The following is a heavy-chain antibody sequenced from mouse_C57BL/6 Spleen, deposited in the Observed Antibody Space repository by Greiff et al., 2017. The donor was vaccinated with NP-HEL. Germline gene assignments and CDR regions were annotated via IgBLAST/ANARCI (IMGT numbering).Heavy chain of an antibody. CDR1: GYSFTDYN. V-gene: IGHV1-39*01. Sequence: VQLKQSGPELVKPGASVKISCKASGYSFTDYNMNWVKQSNGKSLEWIGVINPNYGTTSYNQKFKGKATLTVDQSSSTAYMQLNRLTSEDSAVXYCARGGGSSYDYFDYWGQGTTLTVSS. D-gene: IGHD1-1*01. CDR2: INPNYGTT. CDR3: ARGGGSSYDYFDY. J-gene: IGHJ2*01.